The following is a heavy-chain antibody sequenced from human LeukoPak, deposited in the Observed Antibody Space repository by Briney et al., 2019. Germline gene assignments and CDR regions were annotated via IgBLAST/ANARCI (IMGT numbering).Heavy chain of an antibody. J-gene: IGHJ2*01. Sequence: PGGSLRLSCAASGFTFSAYYMSWIRQAPGKGLEWVSYISSDSSSTNYADSMKGRFTISRDKAKNSLYLQMNSLRAEDTAVYYCARETNWYFDLWGRGTLVTVSS. CDR2: ISSDSSST. CDR3: ARETNWYFDL. V-gene: IGHV3-11*05. CDR1: GFTFSAYY.